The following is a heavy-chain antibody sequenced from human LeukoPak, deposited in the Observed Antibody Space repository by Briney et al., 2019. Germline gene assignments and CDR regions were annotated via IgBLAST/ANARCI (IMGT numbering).Heavy chain of an antibody. CDR2: IKSNTDGGTT. Sequence: GGSLRLSCAASGFTFRNAWMNWVRQAPGKGLEWVGHIKSNTDGGTTDYAAPVKGRFSISRDDSKTTLFLQMNSLKTEDTAVYYCTTDLGWHLLVSWGQGTLVTVSS. V-gene: IGHV3-15*01. D-gene: IGHD4-23*01. J-gene: IGHJ5*02. CDR1: GFTFRNAW. CDR3: TTDLGWHLLVS.